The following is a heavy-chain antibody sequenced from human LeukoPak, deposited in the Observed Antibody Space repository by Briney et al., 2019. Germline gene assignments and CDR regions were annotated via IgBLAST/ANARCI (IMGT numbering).Heavy chain of an antibody. CDR1: GYSFITYW. J-gene: IGHJ4*02. CDR3: ARRHSSSLLDY. CDR2: IYAGDSDT. V-gene: IGHV5-51*01. D-gene: IGHD6-6*01. Sequence: GESLKISCKGSGYSFITYWIDWVRQMPGKGLEWMGIIYAGDSDTRYSPSLQGQVTISVDKSISTAYLQWSSLKASDTAMYYCARRHSSSLLDYGGQGTLVTVSS.